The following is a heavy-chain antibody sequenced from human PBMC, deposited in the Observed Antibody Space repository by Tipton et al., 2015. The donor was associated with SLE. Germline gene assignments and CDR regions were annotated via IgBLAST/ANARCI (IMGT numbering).Heavy chain of an antibody. Sequence: GSLRLSCAASGFTFSSYGMHWVRQAPGKGLEWVAFIRYDGSNKYYADSVKGRFTISRDNSKNTLYLQMNSLRAEDTAVYYCAKAYGDSHYYYYYGMDVWGQGTTVTVSS. CDR2: IRYDGSNK. J-gene: IGHJ6*02. V-gene: IGHV3-30*02. D-gene: IGHD4-17*01. CDR3: AKAYGDSHYYYYYGMDV. CDR1: GFTFSSYG.